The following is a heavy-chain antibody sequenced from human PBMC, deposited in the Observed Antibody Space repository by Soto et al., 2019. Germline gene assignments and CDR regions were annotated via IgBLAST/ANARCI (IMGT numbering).Heavy chain of an antibody. Sequence: PSQTLSLPCAISGDSVSSNSSACNFIRQSPSRGLEWLGRTYYGSKWYNDYAVSVKSRITINPDTSKNQFSLQLNSVTPEDTAVYYCARGYGGDIDYWGQGTLVTVSS. J-gene: IGHJ4*02. CDR1: GDSVSSNSSA. CDR2: TYYGSKWYN. V-gene: IGHV6-1*01. CDR3: ARGYGGDIDY. D-gene: IGHD5-12*01.